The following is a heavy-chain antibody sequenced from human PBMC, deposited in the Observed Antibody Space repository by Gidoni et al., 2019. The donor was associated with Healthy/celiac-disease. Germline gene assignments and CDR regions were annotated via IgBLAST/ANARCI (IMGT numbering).Heavy chain of an antibody. CDR2: ISSSSSYI. CDR3: ARDPVCSSTSCQIGY. J-gene: IGHJ4*02. V-gene: IGHV3-21*01. D-gene: IGHD2-2*01. Sequence: EVQLVESGGGLVKPGGSLRLSCAASGFTFSSYSMNWVRQAPGKGLEWVSSISSSSSYIYYADSVKGRFTISRDNAKNSLYLQMNSLRAEDTAVYYCARDPVCSSTSCQIGYWGQGTLVTVSS. CDR1: GFTFSSYS.